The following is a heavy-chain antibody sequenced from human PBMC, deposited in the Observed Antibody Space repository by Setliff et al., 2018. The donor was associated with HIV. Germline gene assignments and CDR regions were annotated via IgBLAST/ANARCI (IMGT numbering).Heavy chain of an antibody. J-gene: IGHJ3*02. CDR3: ARRGDSSSYLYAFEI. CDR2: IYASGST. D-gene: IGHD3-22*01. CDR1: GGSISSYY. V-gene: IGHV4-4*07. Sequence: SETLSLTCSVSGGSISSYYWTWIRQPAGKGLEWIGRIYASGSTNYNPSLKSRVTMSVDTSKNQFSLKLSSVTAADTAVYYCARRGDSSSYLYAFEIWGQGTMVTVSS.